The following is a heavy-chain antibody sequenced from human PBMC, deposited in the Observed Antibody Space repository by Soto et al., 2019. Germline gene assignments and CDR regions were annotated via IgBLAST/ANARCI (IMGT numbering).Heavy chain of an antibody. V-gene: IGHV3-11*06. Sequence: QVQLVESGGGLVTPGGSLRLSCAASGFNFSEYHMSWISQAPGKGLEWLSYISPSSTYTNYADSVKGRFTISRDNDKNTLFLKMRSLEAEDTALYFCERNEYHIGWHIIDSWGQGTLVTAS. CDR3: ERNEYHIGWHIIDS. CDR1: GFNFSEYH. CDR2: ISPSSTYT. D-gene: IGHD2-21*01. J-gene: IGHJ4*02.